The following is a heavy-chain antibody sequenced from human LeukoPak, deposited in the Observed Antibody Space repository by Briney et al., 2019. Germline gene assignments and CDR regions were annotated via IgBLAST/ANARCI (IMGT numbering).Heavy chain of an antibody. D-gene: IGHD3-10*01. CDR2: ISYDGSNK. J-gene: IGHJ4*02. CDR1: GFTFSSYA. CDR3: ARDLSVRGDY. V-gene: IGHV3-30*01. Sequence: GGSLRLSCAASGFTFSSYAVHWVRQAPGKGLEWVAVISYDGSNKYYADSVKGRFTISRDNSKNTLYLQMNSLRAEDTAVYYCARDLSVRGDYWGQGTLVTVSS.